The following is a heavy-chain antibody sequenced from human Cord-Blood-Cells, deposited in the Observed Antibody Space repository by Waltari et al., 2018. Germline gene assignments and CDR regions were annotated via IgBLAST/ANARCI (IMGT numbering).Heavy chain of an antibody. D-gene: IGHD7-27*01. V-gene: IGHV1-2*02. CDR2: INPNSGGT. CDR3: ARGWGGTPFDY. Sequence: QVQLLHSGTGLKTPGPSVMFSCTAPGYPFPGYYMHWLRQAPGQGLEWMGWINPNSGGTNYAQKFQGRVTMTRDTSISTAYMELSRLRSDDTAVYYCARGWGGTPFDYWGQGTLVTVSS. J-gene: IGHJ4*02. CDR1: GYPFPGYY.